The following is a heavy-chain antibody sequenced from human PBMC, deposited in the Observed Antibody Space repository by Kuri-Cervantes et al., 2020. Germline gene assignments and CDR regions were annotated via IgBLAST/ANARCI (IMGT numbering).Heavy chain of an antibody. D-gene: IGHD3-10*01. Sequence: GESLKISCEAFGFTFRNAYMFWVRQAPGKGLEWVGRIRSKEDGATTDYAAPVKGRFTISRDNSKNTLFLQMNSLRAEDTAVYYCAKGGLAESGIHYYYMDVWGKGTTVTVSS. CDR2: IRSKEDGATT. CDR1: GFTFRNAY. CDR3: AKGGLAESGIHYYYMDV. J-gene: IGHJ6*03. V-gene: IGHV3-15*01.